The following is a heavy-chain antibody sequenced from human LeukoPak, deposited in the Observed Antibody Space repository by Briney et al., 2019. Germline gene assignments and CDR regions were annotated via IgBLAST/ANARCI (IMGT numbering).Heavy chain of an antibody. J-gene: IGHJ4*02. Sequence: TGGSLRLSCAASGFTFSSYAMSWGRQAPGKGLEWVSSISASGDNTFYADSVKGRFTISRDNSKNTLFLQMNSLSADDTALYYCAKSKFPYDTDGWHGYFDFWGLGTLVTVSS. D-gene: IGHD3-22*01. CDR3: AKSKFPYDTDGWHGYFDF. V-gene: IGHV3-23*01. CDR2: ISASGDNT. CDR1: GFTFSSYA.